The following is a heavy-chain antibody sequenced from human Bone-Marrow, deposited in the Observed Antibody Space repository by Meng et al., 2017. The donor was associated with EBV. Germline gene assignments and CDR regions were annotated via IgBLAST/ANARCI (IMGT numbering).Heavy chain of an antibody. Sequence: QVQVVQSGGEVKKPGASVKVSCKASGYTFTGYYMHWVRQAPGQGLEWMGRINPNSGDTNYAQKFQGRVTMTRDTSISTAYMELSRLRSDDTAVYYCVRAKAAAAGTLIDYWGQGTLVTVSS. J-gene: IGHJ4*02. V-gene: IGHV1-2*06. CDR3: VRAKAAAAGTLIDY. CDR1: GYTFTGYY. D-gene: IGHD6-13*01. CDR2: INPNSGDT.